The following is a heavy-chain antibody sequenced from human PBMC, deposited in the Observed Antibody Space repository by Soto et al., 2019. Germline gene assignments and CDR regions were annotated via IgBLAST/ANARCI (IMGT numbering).Heavy chain of an antibody. Sequence: SETLSLTCAVYGGSFSGYYWSWIRQPQGKGLEWIGEINHSGSTNYNPSLKSRVTISVDTSKNQFSLKLSSVTAADTAVYYCARGGPYIVVVVAATFFDYWGQGTLVTVSS. CDR3: ARGGPYIVVVVAATFFDY. V-gene: IGHV4-34*01. CDR1: GGSFSGYY. D-gene: IGHD2-15*01. J-gene: IGHJ4*02. CDR2: INHSGST.